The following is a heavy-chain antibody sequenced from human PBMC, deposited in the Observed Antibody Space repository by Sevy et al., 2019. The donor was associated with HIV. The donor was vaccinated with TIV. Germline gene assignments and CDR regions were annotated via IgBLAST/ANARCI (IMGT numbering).Heavy chain of an antibody. CDR3: ARDLGGYGGNSIDY. V-gene: IGHV1-18*01. D-gene: IGHD2-21*02. CDR1: GYPFSSYG. J-gene: IGHJ4*02. Sequence: ASVKVSCKASGYPFSSYGISWVRPAPGQGLEWMGWISADSGNSNYAQNLQGRVTMTTDTSTSTAYMELRSLRFDDTAVYYCARDLGGYGGNSIDYWGQGTLVTASS. CDR2: ISADSGNS.